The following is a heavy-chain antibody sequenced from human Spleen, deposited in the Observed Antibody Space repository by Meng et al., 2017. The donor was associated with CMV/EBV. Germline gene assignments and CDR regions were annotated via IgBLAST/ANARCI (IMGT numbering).Heavy chain of an antibody. CDR3: AKDDPVFHY. J-gene: IGHJ4*02. V-gene: IGHV3-11*06. Sequence: VELVGSGGGLVKPGGSLRLSCAASGFTFSDYYMSWIRQAPGKGLEWVSYISSSSSYTNYADSVKGRFTISRDTSKNTVDLQMNSLRTEDTAVYYCAKDDPVFHYWGQGTLVTVSS. CDR1: GFTFSDYY. CDR2: ISSSSSYT.